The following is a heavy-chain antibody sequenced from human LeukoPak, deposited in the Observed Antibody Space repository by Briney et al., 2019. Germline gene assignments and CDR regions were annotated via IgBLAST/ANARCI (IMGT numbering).Heavy chain of an antibody. CDR3: ARDDFAGDSSGYIDY. J-gene: IGHJ4*02. V-gene: IGHV3-33*01. CDR1: GFIFSNYG. D-gene: IGHD3-22*01. CDR2: IWFDGSNQ. Sequence: GGSLRLSCAASGFIFSNYGMHWVRQAPGKGLEWVAVIWFDGSNQYHADAVKGRFTISRDNSKNTLYLQMSSAIAEATALYYCARDDFAGDSSGYIDYWGQGTLVTVSS.